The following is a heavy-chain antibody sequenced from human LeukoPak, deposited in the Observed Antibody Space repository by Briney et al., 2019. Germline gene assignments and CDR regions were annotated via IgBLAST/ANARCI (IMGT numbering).Heavy chain of an antibody. D-gene: IGHD6-19*01. CDR2: IYTSGTS. V-gene: IGHV4-4*07. CDR3: ARDRAVPHYYYGMDV. CDR1: GASIGLYY. J-gene: IGHJ6*02. Sequence: SETLSLTCTISGASIGLYYWSWIRQPAGKGLEWIGRIYTSGTSNYSPSLKSRVTMSLDLSKNQLSLKLNSVTAADTAVYYCARDRAVPHYYYGMDVWGQGTTVTVSS.